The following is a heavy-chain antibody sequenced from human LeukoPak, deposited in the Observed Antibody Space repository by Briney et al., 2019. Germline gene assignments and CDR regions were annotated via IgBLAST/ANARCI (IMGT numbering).Heavy chain of an antibody. CDR3: ARGGSSWYEIVDY. D-gene: IGHD6-13*01. CDR2: IYYSGST. V-gene: IGHV4-59*01. J-gene: IGHJ4*02. Sequence: SETLSLICTVSGGSISSYYWSWIRQPPGKGLEWIGYIYYSGSTNYNPSLKSRVTISVDTSKNQFSLKLSSVTAADTAVYYCARGGSSWYEIVDYWGQGTLVTVSS. CDR1: GGSISSYY.